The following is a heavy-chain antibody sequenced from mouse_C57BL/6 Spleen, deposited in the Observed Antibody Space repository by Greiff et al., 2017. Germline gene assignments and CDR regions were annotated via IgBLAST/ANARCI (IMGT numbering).Heavy chain of an antibody. CDR1: GYTFTDYY. CDR2: INPNNGGT. J-gene: IGHJ2*01. CDR3: ARWNYGSSYDY. D-gene: IGHD1-1*01. V-gene: IGHV1-26*01. Sequence: VKLQQSGPELVKPGASVKISCKASGYTFTDYYMNWVKQSHGKSLEWIGNINPNNGGTSYNQKFKGKSTLTVDKSSSTAYMELRSLTSEDSAVYYWARWNYGSSYDYWGQGTTHTVSS.